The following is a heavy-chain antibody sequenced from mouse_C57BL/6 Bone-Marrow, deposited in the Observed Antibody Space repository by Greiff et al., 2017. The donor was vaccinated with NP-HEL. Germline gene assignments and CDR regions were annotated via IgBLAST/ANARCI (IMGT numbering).Heavy chain of an antibody. CDR3: ARRELRSSLYYFDY. CDR2: IYPGSGNT. CDR1: GYTFTDYY. J-gene: IGHJ2*01. D-gene: IGHD3-2*02. V-gene: IGHV1-76*01. Sequence: QVQLQQSGAELVRPGASVKLSCKASGYTFTDYYINWVKQRPGQGLEWISRIYPGSGNTYYNEKFKGQATLTAEKSSSTAYMQLSSLTSEDSAVYFCARRELRSSLYYFDYWGQGTTLTVSS.